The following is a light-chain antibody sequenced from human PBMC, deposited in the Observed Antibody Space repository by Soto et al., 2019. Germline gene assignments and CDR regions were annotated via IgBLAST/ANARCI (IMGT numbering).Light chain of an antibody. J-gene: IGLJ1*01. CDR1: SSDVGGYNY. Sequence: QSALTQPASVSGSPGQSITISCTGTSSDVGGYNYVSWYQQHPGKAPKLMIYDVSNRPSGVSNRFSGSKSGNTASLTISGLQAEDEADYYCSSYTSSSLPYVFGTGTKLTV. CDR3: SSYTSSSLPYV. CDR2: DVS. V-gene: IGLV2-14*01.